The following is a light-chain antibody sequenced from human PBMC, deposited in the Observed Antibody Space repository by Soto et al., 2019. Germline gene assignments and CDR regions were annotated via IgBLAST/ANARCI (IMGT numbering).Light chain of an antibody. CDR3: QQRQNWPPLT. CDR2: DAS. V-gene: IGKV3-11*01. CDR1: QSVNTY. J-gene: IGKJ4*01. Sequence: VVLTQSPATLSLSPGERATLSCRASQSVNTYFAWCQQRPGHAPRRLIYDASNRAAAIPARFSGSGSGTDFSLPISSLEHEDFAVYYCQQRQNWPPLTFGGGSVVEIK.